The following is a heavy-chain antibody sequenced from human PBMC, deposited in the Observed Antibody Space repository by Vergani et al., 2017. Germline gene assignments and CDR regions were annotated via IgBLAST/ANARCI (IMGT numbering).Heavy chain of an antibody. Sequence: QVQLQQWGGGLLKPSETLSLTCVVNGGSFTSYHWTWIRQSPGEGLEWVGDIDHTGRPDNNPSLKSRLTMSVNKSRNQFSLTLNSVTATDTAISFCASVNTETNGHLYYYYYVYVWGQGTAVTVS. CDR1: GGSFTSYH. D-gene: IGHD4-11*01. CDR3: ASVNTETNGHLYYYYYVYV. CDR2: IDHTGRP. J-gene: IGHJ6*03. V-gene: IGHV4-34*01.